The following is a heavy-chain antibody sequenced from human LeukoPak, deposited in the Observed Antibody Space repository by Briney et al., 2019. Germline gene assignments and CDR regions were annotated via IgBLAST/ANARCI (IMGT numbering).Heavy chain of an antibody. CDR3: ARDEQRGSASATGLDH. J-gene: IGHJ4*02. V-gene: IGHV1-69*04. D-gene: IGHD1-26*01. Sequence: SVKVSCKASGGTFSSYAISWVRQAPGQGLEWMGRIIPILGIVNYAQKFSGRVTITADKSTSTAYMELSSLRSEDTAVYYCARDEQRGSASATGLDHWGQGTLVTVSS. CDR2: IIPILGIV. CDR1: GGTFSSYA.